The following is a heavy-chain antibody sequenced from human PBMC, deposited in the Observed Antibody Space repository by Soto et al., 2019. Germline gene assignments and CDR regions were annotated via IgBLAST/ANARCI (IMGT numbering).Heavy chain of an antibody. CDR3: ARVRREDYYYYGMDV. J-gene: IGHJ6*02. V-gene: IGHV4-30-4*08. Sequence: LRLSCAGSGFTLSDHYIDWIRQPPVKGLEWIGYIYSSGSTYYNPSLKSRVTISVDTSKNQFSLKLSSVTAADTAVYYCARVRREDYYYYGMDVWGQGTTVTVSS. CDR2: IYSSGST. CDR1: GFTLSDHY.